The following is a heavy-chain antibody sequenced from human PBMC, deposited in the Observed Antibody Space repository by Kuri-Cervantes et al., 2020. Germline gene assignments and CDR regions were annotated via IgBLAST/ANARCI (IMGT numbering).Heavy chain of an antibody. J-gene: IGHJ4*02. CDR3: ARVYSNFDGSGSFVDY. V-gene: IGHV4-34*01. D-gene: IGHD3-10*01. Sequence: SETLSLTCAVSGGSFSGYYWSWIRQPPGKGLEWIGEINHSGSTNYNPSLKSRVTISVDTSKNQFSLKLSSVTAADTAVYYCARVYSNFDGSGSFVDYWGQGTPVTVSS. CDR2: INHSGST. CDR1: GGSFSGYY.